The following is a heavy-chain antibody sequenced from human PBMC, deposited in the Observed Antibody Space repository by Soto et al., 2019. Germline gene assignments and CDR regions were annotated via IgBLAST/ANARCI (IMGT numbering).Heavy chain of an antibody. CDR3: ATDRGNYGDGGLAH. D-gene: IGHD4-17*01. CDR1: GFIVSGSY. V-gene: IGHV3-53*04. CDR2: MYPDGSK. J-gene: IGHJ4*02. Sequence: EVQLVESGGDLVQPGGSLRLSCVASGFIVSGSYMSWVRQAPGEGLEWVSVMYPDGSKHYAESVKGRFAISRQNSENSVFLQINSLRAEDTAMYYCATDRGNYGDGGLAHWGQGTLVTVSS.